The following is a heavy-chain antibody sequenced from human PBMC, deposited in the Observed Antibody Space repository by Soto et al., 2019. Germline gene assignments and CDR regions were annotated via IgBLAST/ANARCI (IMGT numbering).Heavy chain of an antibody. J-gene: IGHJ6*02. CDR2: IYYSGST. CDR3: ARAGRFLEWLEYYYYGMYV. V-gene: IGHV4-30-4*01. Sequence: PSETLSLTCTVSGGSISSGDYYWSWIRQPPGKGLEWIGYIYYSGSTYYNPSLKSRVTISVDTSKNQFSLKLSSVTAADTAVYYCARAGRFLEWLEYYYYGMYVWGQGTTVTVSS. D-gene: IGHD3-3*01. CDR1: GGSISSGDYY.